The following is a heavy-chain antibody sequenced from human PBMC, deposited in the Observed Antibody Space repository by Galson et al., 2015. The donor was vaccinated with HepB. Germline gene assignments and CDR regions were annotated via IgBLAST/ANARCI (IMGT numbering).Heavy chain of an antibody. J-gene: IGHJ4*02. V-gene: IGHV3-23*01. CDR2: ISGSGGST. Sequence: SLRLSCAASGFTFSSYAMSWVRQAPGKGLEWVSAISGSGGSTYYADSVKGRFTISRDNSKNTLYLQMNGLRAEDTAVYYCAKDSGVGATLDYWGQGTLVTVSS. CDR1: GFTFSSYA. CDR3: AKDSGVGATLDY. D-gene: IGHD1-26*01.